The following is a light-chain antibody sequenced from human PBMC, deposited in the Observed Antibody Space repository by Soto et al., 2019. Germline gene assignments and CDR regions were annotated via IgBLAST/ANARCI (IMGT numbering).Light chain of an antibody. Sequence: DIQLTQSPSFLSASVGDRVTITCRASQSIRSYLAWYQQKPGKAPNLLIYAAFTLQRGVPSRFSGSGSGTEFTLTISSLQPEDVATYFCHQVNTYPYTFGQGTNLEIK. CDR1: QSIRSY. V-gene: IGKV1-9*01. J-gene: IGKJ2*01. CDR2: AAF. CDR3: HQVNTYPYT.